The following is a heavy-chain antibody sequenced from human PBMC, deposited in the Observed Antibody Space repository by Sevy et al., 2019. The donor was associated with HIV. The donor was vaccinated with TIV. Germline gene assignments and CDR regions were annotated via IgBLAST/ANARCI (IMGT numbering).Heavy chain of an antibody. Sequence: GGSLRLSCKPSGFTFITYAMNWVRQAPGKGLEWVSTIYGSGGATYYADSVKGRFTISRDNSKNTLYLQMNSLITEDSAVYYCAGGRYDSSGSFDAFDIWGQGTMVTVSS. CDR2: IYGSGGAT. CDR1: GFTFITYA. V-gene: IGHV3-23*01. CDR3: AGGRYDSSGSFDAFDI. J-gene: IGHJ3*02. D-gene: IGHD3-22*01.